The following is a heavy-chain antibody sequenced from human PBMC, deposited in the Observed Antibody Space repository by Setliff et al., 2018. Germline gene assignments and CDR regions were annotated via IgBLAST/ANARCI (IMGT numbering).Heavy chain of an antibody. V-gene: IGHV4-34*12. CDR3: ARGKSYYYYMDV. J-gene: IGHJ6*03. CDR1: GGSFSGYY. Sequence: SETLSLTCAVYGGSFSGYYWSWIRQPPGKRLEWIGEIIHSGSTNYNPSLKSRVTMSIDTSKNQFSLKLNSVTAADMAVYYCARGKSYYYYMDVWAKGTTVTVSS. CDR2: IIHSGST.